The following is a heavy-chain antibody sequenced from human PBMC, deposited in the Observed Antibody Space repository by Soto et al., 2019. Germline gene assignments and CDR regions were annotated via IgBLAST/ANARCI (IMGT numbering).Heavy chain of an antibody. CDR2: IYHRGST. Sequence: QVQLQESGPGLVKPSGTLSLTCAVSGGSISSSNWWSWVRQPPGKGLEWIGEIYHRGSTNYNPSLKSRATLSVDKSKNQSSLQLSSVTAADTAVYYCARSPDSSGYYPRWYYYGMDVWGQGTTVTVSS. J-gene: IGHJ6*02. CDR1: GGSISSSNW. CDR3: ARSPDSSGYYPRWYYYGMDV. D-gene: IGHD3-22*01. V-gene: IGHV4-4*02.